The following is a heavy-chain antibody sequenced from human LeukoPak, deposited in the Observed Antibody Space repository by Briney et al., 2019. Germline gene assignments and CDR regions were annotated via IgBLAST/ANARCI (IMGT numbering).Heavy chain of an antibody. J-gene: IGHJ6*03. CDR1: GGSISSGSYY. D-gene: IGHD3-3*01. Sequence: SETLSLTCTVSGGSISSGSYYWSWIRQPAGKGLEWIGRIYTSGSTNYNPSLKSRVTISVDTSKSQFSLKLSSVTAADTAVYYCARDHKYYDFWSGYPSGYYYMDVWGKGTTVTVSS. V-gene: IGHV4-61*02. CDR3: ARDHKYYDFWSGYPSGYYYMDV. CDR2: IYTSGST.